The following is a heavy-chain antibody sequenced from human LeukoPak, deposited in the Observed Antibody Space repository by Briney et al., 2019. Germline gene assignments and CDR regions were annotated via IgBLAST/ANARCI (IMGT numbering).Heavy chain of an antibody. CDR1: GFTFSSYA. Sequence: GGSLRLSCVASGFTFSSYAMSWVRQAPGKGLEWVSAISGSGGSTYYADSVKGRFTISRDNSKNTLYLQMNSLRAEDTAVYYCAKYYDSSGYYHFDYWGQGTLVTVSS. CDR3: AKYYDSSGYYHFDY. J-gene: IGHJ4*02. D-gene: IGHD3-22*01. V-gene: IGHV3-23*01. CDR2: ISGSGGST.